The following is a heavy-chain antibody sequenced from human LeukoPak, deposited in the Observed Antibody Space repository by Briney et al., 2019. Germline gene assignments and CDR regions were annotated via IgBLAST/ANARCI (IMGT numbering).Heavy chain of an antibody. V-gene: IGHV4-39*01. Sequence: GSLRLSCAASGFTFSNYAMSWVRQPPGKGLEWIGTIYYSGSTYQDSSLKSRVTISKDTSKNQFSLKLSFVTAADTAVYFCARGWQLSDYFDYWGQGTLVTVSS. J-gene: IGHJ4*02. D-gene: IGHD4-23*01. CDR2: IYYSGST. CDR1: GFTFSNYA. CDR3: ARGWQLSDYFDY.